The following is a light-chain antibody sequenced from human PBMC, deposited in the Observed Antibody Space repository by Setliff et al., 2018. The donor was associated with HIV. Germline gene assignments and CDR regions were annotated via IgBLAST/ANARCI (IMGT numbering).Light chain of an antibody. V-gene: IGKV1-6*01. Sequence: AIQMTQSPSSLSASVGGRVTITCRASQGIRNNLGWYQQKPGKAPKLLIYAASSLQSGVPSRFSGSGSGTDFTLTISSMQPEDFATYYCLQDYTYPWTFGLGTKVDIK. CDR2: AAS. J-gene: IGKJ1*01. CDR1: QGIRNN. CDR3: LQDYTYPWT.